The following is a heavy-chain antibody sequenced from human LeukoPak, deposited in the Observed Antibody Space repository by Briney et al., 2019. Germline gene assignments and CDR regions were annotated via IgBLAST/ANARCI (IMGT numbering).Heavy chain of an antibody. Sequence: GGSLRLSCAASRFTFSSYGMSWVRQAPGKGLEWVSSISGSGGSTYYADSVKGRFTISRDNSKNTLYLQMNSLRDEDTAVYYCAKFRADSSGWPFDYWGQGTLVTVSS. V-gene: IGHV3-23*01. D-gene: IGHD6-19*01. CDR1: RFTFSSYG. CDR2: ISGSGGST. J-gene: IGHJ4*02. CDR3: AKFRADSSGWPFDY.